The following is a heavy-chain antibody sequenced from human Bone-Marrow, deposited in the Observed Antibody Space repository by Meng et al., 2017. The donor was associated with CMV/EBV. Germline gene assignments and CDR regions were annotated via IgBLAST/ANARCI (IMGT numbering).Heavy chain of an antibody. Sequence: SGPTLVKPTPTLTLTCTFSGFSLSTSGMRVSWIRQPPGKALEWLARIDWDDDKVYSTSLKTRLTISKDTSKNQVVLTMTNMDPVDTATSYRARTPSSSSENWFDPWGQGTLVTVSS. J-gene: IGHJ5*02. CDR1: GFSLSTSGMR. D-gene: IGHD6-6*01. CDR3: ARTPSSSSENWFDP. CDR2: IDWDDDK. V-gene: IGHV2-70D*14.